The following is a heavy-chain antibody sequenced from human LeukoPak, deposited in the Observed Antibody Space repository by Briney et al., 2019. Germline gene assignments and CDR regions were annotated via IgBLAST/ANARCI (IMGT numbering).Heavy chain of an antibody. CDR3: ARGAYTYDY. D-gene: IGHD5-18*01. J-gene: IGHJ4*02. CDR2: IDPGASYT. Sequence: RGASLKISCEGPGYRFTSYWITWVRQMPGKGLEWLGRIDPGASYTNYNPSIQGHVSISFDKSISTAYLQWSSLKASDTAMYYCARGAYTYDYWGQGTLVTVSS. CDR1: GYRFTSYW. V-gene: IGHV5-10-1*01.